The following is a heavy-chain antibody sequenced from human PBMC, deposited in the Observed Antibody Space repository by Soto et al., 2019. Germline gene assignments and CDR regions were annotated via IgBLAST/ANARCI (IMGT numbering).Heavy chain of an antibody. Sequence: SETLSLTCAVSGGSISSSNWWSWVRQPPGKGLEWIGEIYHSGSTNYNPSLKSRVTISVDKSKNQFSLKLSSVTAADTAVYYCASGLYYDSRGNWFDPWGQGTLVTVSS. J-gene: IGHJ5*02. CDR2: IYHSGST. CDR3: ASGLYYDSRGNWFDP. D-gene: IGHD3-22*01. CDR1: GGSISSSNW. V-gene: IGHV4-4*02.